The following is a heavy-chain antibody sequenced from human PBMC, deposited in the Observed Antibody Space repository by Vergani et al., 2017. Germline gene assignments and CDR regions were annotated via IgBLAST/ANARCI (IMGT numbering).Heavy chain of an antibody. V-gene: IGHV4-59*13. D-gene: IGHD3-9*01. J-gene: IGHJ6*02. CDR3: ARVMYRDEASTGYRLEWMDI. CDR1: GGSFNTYY. Sequence: QVQLEDSGPGLVKPSETLSLTCTVSGGSFNTYYWSWIRQSPGKGLEWIGYIYSTGSTNYNPSLNSRVTMSVDTSKNQFSLKLRSVTAADTAVYFCARVMYRDEASTGYRLEWMDIWGQGTTVTISS. CDR2: IYSTGST.